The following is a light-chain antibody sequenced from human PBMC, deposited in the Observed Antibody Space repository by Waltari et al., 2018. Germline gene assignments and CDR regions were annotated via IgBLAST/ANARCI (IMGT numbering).Light chain of an antibody. CDR3: SSYAGSNAYVR. J-gene: IGLJ2*01. CDR2: EVS. Sequence: QSALTQPPSASGSPGQSVTISCTGTSSDVGGYNYVSWYQQHPGKVPKLVIFEVSNRPAGVPDRFAGSRAGNTASLTVSGLQAEDEADYCCSSYAGSNAYVRFGGGTKLTV. CDR1: SSDVGGYNY. V-gene: IGLV2-8*01.